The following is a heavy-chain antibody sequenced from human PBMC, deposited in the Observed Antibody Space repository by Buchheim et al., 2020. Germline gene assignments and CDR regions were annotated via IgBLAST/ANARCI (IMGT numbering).Heavy chain of an antibody. Sequence: EVQLVQSGAEVKKPGESLRISCKGSGYSFTSSWISWVRQIPGKGLEWMGRIDPSDSYTNSSPSFQGHVTTTAAKSITTAYLQWSSLKASDTAMYYCARPLVPDYYDSSGYSLGYWGQGTL. D-gene: IGHD3-22*01. V-gene: IGHV5-10-1*01. J-gene: IGHJ4*02. CDR2: IDPSDSYT. CDR3: ARPLVPDYYDSSGYSLGY. CDR1: GYSFTSSW.